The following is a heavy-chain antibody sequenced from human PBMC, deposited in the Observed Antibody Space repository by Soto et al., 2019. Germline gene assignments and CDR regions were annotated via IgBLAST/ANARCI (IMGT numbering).Heavy chain of an antibody. CDR1: GFTFSSYA. D-gene: IGHD2-21*02. Sequence: EVQLLESGGGLVQPGGSLRLSCATSGFTFSSYAMSWVRQGPVKGLEWVSGISVIGDSRYAADSVKGRFTISRDNSKSTLYLQMNSLRAEDTAVYYCATIFRYGDPEYWGQGVLVTVSS. V-gene: IGHV3-23*01. CDR3: ATIFRYGDPEY. CDR2: ISVIGDSR. J-gene: IGHJ4*02.